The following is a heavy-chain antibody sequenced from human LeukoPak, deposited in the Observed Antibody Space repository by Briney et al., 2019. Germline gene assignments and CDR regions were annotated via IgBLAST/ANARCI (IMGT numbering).Heavy chain of an antibody. D-gene: IGHD3-22*01. V-gene: IGHV4-34*01. J-gene: IGHJ4*02. CDR2: INHSGST. Sequence: SETLSLTCAVYGGSFSGYYWSWIRQPPGKGLEWIGEINHSGSTNYNPSLKSRVTISVDTSKNQFSLKLSSATAADTAVYYCARGPEAEYYYDSSGYPGIDYWGQGTLVTVSS. CDR1: GGSFSGYY. CDR3: ARGPEAEYYYDSSGYPGIDY.